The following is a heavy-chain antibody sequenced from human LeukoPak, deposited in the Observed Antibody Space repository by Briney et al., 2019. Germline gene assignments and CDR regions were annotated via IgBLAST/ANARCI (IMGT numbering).Heavy chain of an antibody. CDR1: GYTFTSYG. CDR2: ISPYNSNT. Sequence: GASVKVSCKASGYTFTSYGISWVRQAPGQGLEWMGWISPYNSNTYYAQNLQGRVTMTTDTSTSTTYMELRSLRSDDTAVYYCARGRGYSGYDWLVNWFDPWGQGTLVTVSS. J-gene: IGHJ5*02. V-gene: IGHV1-18*01. D-gene: IGHD5-12*01. CDR3: ARGRGYSGYDWLVNWFDP.